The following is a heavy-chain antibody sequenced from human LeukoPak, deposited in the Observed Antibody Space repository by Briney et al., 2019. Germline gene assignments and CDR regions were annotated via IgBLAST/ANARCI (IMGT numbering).Heavy chain of an antibody. J-gene: IGHJ6*02. Sequence: PGGSLRLSCAASGFTLHFYSLNWGRQAPGKGLEWISFISHMGDTTYYADSVKGRFTISRDNAKNSLFLQMNSLRVEDTAVYYCARSRRGSGYYFGLDVWGRGTTVTVSS. D-gene: IGHD2-15*01. CDR3: ARSRRGSGYYFGLDV. V-gene: IGHV3-48*01. CDR2: ISHMGDTT. CDR1: GFTLHFYS.